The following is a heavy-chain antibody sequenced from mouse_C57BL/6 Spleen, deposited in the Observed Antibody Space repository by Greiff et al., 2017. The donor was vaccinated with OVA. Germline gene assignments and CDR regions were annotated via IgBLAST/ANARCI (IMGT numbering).Heavy chain of an antibody. J-gene: IGHJ3*01. D-gene: IGHD2-3*01. Sequence: QVQLQQSGAELVMPGASVKLSCKASGYTFTSYWMHWVKQRPGQGLEWIGEIDPSDSYTNYNQKFKGKSTLTVDKSSSTAYMQLSSLTSEDSAVYYCARPIYDGYYGGFAYWGQGTLVTVSA. CDR2: IDPSDSYT. CDR1: GYTFTSYW. V-gene: IGHV1-69*01. CDR3: ARPIYDGYYGGFAY.